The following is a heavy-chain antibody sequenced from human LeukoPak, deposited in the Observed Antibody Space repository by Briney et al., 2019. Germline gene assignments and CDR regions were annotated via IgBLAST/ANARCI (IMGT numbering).Heavy chain of an antibody. V-gene: IGHV4-38-2*01. CDR3: ARNIVVVPTVTGAFDV. D-gene: IGHD2-2*01. J-gene: IGHJ3*01. CDR2: IYHSGSA. Sequence: SETLSLTCAVSGYSISSGYYWGWIRQPPGKGLEWIGSIYHSGSAYYNPSLKSRVTISVDTSKNQFSLKLSSVTAADTAMYYCARNIVVVPTVTGAFDVWGQGTMVTVSS. CDR1: GYSISSGYY.